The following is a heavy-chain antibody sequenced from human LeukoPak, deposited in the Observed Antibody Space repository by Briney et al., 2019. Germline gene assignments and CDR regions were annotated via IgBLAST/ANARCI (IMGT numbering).Heavy chain of an antibody. J-gene: IGHJ6*02. V-gene: IGHV4-59*01. CDR3: ARDSPRYYDFWSGYKFDQNYYYGMDV. Sequence: PSETLSLTCTVSGGSISSYYWSWIRQPPGKGLEWIGYIYYSGSTNYNPSLKSRVTISVDTSKNQFSLKLSSVTAEDTAVYYCARDSPRYYDFWSGYKFDQNYYYGMDVWGQGTTVTVSS. CDR2: IYYSGST. D-gene: IGHD3-3*01. CDR1: GGSISSYY.